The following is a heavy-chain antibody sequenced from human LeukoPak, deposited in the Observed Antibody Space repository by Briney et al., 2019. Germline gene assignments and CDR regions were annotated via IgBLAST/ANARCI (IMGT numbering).Heavy chain of an antibody. J-gene: IGHJ5*02. Sequence: ASVTVSCKASGYSFASYYMHWVRQAPGQGLEWMGILNHNGGSTRYAQEFQGRVTMTRDTSTRTLYMELSSLRSEDTAVYYCARGGAARLIWFDPWGQGTLVTVSS. CDR2: LNHNGGST. V-gene: IGHV1-46*03. D-gene: IGHD6-6*01. CDR1: GYSFASYY. CDR3: ARGGAARLIWFDP.